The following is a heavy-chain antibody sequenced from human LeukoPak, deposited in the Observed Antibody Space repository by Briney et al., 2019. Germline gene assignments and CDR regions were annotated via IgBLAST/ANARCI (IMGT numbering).Heavy chain of an antibody. Sequence: PGGSLRLSCAASGFTFSTYGMHWVRQAPGKGLEWVAVIWYDGSNKYYADSVKGRFTISRDNSKNTLYLQMNSLRAEDTAVYYCARAPILGYSGYDLRMAFDIWGQGTMVTVSS. V-gene: IGHV3-33*08. CDR1: GFTFSTYG. J-gene: IGHJ3*02. D-gene: IGHD5-12*01. CDR2: IWYDGSNK. CDR3: ARAPILGYSGYDLRMAFDI.